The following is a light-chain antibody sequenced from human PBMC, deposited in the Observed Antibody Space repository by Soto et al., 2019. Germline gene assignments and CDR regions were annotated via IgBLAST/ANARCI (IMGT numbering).Light chain of an antibody. Sequence: EIVLTQSPVTLSVSPGERATLSCRASQSVSSNLAWYQQKPGQAPRLLIYGASTRANGVPARFSGGGSGTEFTLTISSLRSEDFALYYCQQYRTFGQGTKVEIK. J-gene: IGKJ1*01. V-gene: IGKV3-15*01. CDR1: QSVSSN. CDR3: QQYRT. CDR2: GAS.